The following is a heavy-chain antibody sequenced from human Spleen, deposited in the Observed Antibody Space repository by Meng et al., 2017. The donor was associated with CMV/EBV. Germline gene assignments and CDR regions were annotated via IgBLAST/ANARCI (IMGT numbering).Heavy chain of an antibody. J-gene: IGHJ4*02. CDR3: AKDLAGATDY. Sequence: GESLKISCAASGVTFSSYAMSWVRQAPGKGLEWVSAISGSGGSTYYADSVKGRFTISRDNSKNTLYLQMNSLRAEDTAVYYCAKDLAGATDYWGQGTLVTVSS. CDR2: ISGSGGST. D-gene: IGHD1-26*01. CDR1: GVTFSSYA. V-gene: IGHV3-23*01.